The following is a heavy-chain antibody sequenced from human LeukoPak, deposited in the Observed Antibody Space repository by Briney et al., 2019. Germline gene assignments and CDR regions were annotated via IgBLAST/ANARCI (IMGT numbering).Heavy chain of an antibody. D-gene: IGHD6-13*01. Sequence: KTSETLSLTCTVSGYSISSGYYWGWIRQPPGKGLEWIGSIYHSGSTYYNPSLKSRVTISVDTSKNQFSLKLSSVTAADTAVYYCARHRGPFSSSWPRRSYYFDYWGQGTLVTVSS. CDR3: ARHRGPFSSSWPRRSYYFDY. CDR1: GYSISSGYY. CDR2: IYHSGST. J-gene: IGHJ4*02. V-gene: IGHV4-38-2*02.